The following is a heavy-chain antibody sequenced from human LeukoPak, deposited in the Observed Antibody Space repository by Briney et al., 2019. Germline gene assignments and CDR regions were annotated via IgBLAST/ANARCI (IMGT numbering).Heavy chain of an antibody. CDR3: ARVGSYDAFDI. CDR2: IYTSGST. CDR1: GGSISSNSYY. V-gene: IGHV4-39*07. D-gene: IGHD1-26*01. Sequence: PSETLSLTCTVSGGSISSNSYYWGWIRQPPGKGLEWIGSIYTSGSTNYNPSLKSRVTMSVDTSKNQFSLKLSSVTAADTAVYYCARVGSYDAFDIWGQGTMVTVSS. J-gene: IGHJ3*02.